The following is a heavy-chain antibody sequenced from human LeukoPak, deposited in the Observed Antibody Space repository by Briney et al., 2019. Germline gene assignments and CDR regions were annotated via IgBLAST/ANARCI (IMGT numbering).Heavy chain of an antibody. D-gene: IGHD2-2*03. CDR2: INPSGGST. CDR1: GYTFTSYY. J-gene: IGHJ3*02. CDR3: ASLATIGSDSFDI. Sequence: ASVKASCKASGYTFTSYYMHWVRQAPGQGLEWMGIINPSGGSTSYAQKFQGRVTMTRDTSTSTVYMELSSLRSEDTAVYYCASLATIGSDSFDIWGQGTMVTVSS. V-gene: IGHV1-46*01.